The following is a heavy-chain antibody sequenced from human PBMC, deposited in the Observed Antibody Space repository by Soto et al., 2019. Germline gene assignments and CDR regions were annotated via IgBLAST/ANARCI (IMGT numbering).Heavy chain of an antibody. CDR1: GFTFSSYG. CDR2: ISYDGSNK. J-gene: IGHJ3*02. V-gene: IGHV3-30*18. Sequence: QVQLVESGGGVVQPGRSLRLSCAASGFTFSSYGMHGVRQAPGKGLEGVAVISYDGSNKYYADSVKGRFTISRDNSKNTLYLQMNSLRAEDTAVYYCAKLAMIVVILKPDAFDIWGQGTMVTVSS. D-gene: IGHD3-22*01. CDR3: AKLAMIVVILKPDAFDI.